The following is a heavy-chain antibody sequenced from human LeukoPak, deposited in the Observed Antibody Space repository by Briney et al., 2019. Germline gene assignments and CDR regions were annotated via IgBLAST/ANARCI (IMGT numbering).Heavy chain of an antibody. Sequence: SETLSLTCAVYGGSFSGYYWSWIRQPPGKGLEWIGEINHSGSTNYNPSLKSRVTISVDTSKNQFSLKLSSVAAADTAVYYCARHSDYYDSSGDYHGYYFDYWGQGTLVTVSS. CDR1: GGSFSGYY. D-gene: IGHD3-22*01. J-gene: IGHJ4*02. V-gene: IGHV4-34*01. CDR3: ARHSDYYDSSGDYHGYYFDY. CDR2: INHSGST.